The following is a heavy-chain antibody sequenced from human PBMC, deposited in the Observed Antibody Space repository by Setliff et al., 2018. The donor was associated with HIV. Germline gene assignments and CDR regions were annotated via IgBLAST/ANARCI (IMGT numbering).Heavy chain of an antibody. J-gene: IGHJ4*02. CDR3: ATGLIMAPDY. CDR2: VYFSGRA. D-gene: IGHD2-8*01. V-gene: IGHV4-39*07. Sequence: SETLSLTCTVSGGSISSSSYYWAWIRQPPGKGLEYIGSVYFSGRAYYNPSLKSRVTISLDTSKNQFSLKLSSVTAADTAVYYCATGLIMAPDYWGQGSLVTVSS. CDR1: GGSISSSSYY.